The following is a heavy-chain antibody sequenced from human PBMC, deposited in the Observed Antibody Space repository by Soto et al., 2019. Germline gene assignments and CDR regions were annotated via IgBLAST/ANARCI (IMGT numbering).Heavy chain of an antibody. Sequence: SETLSLTCAVYGGSFSGYYWSWIRQPPGKGLEWIGEINHSGSTNYNPSLKSRVTISVDTSKNQFSLKLSSVTAADTAVYYCARSNSSGWPFDYWGQGTLVPSPQ. CDR2: INHSGST. J-gene: IGHJ4*02. V-gene: IGHV4-34*01. CDR3: ARSNSSGWPFDY. CDR1: GGSFSGYY. D-gene: IGHD6-19*01.